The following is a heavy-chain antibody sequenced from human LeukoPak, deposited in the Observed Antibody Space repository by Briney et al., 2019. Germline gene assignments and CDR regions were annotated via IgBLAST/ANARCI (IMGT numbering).Heavy chain of an antibody. D-gene: IGHD2-15*01. CDR3: ATEMEGYCSGGSCYSVI. CDR2: FDPEDGET. Sequence: VASVKVSCKASGYTFTSYYMHWVRQAPGKGLEWMGGFDPEDGETIYAQKFQGRVTMTEDTSTDTAYMELSSLRSEDTAVYYCATEMEGYCSGGSCYSVIWGQGTMVTVSS. V-gene: IGHV1-24*01. J-gene: IGHJ3*02. CDR1: GYTFTSYY.